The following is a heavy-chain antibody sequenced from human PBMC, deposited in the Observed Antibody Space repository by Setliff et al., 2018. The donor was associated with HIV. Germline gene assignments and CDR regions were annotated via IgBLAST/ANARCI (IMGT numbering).Heavy chain of an antibody. CDR3: ARERPALGGWGDYVDY. CDR2: IYTNGRPSYNPSLPSGST. CDR1: GVSMKNYY. Sequence: KASETLSLTCTVSGVSMKNYYWTWIRQPSGKGLEWIGRIYTNGRPSYNPSLPSGSTDYNPSLKSRVSISLDTSKNQFSLRLTSVTAADTAVYYCARERPALGGWGDYVDYWGQGALVTVSS. J-gene: IGHJ4*02. V-gene: IGHV4-4*07. D-gene: IGHD3-16*01.